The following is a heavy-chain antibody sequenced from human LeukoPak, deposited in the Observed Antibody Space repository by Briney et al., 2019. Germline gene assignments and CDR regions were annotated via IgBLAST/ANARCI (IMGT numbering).Heavy chain of an antibody. CDR2: IYTSGRT. CDR3: ARVSYYEDMDV. D-gene: IGHD1-26*01. V-gene: IGHV4-61*02. J-gene: IGHJ6*03. CDR1: GGSISSGSYY. Sequence: PSQTLSLTCTVSGGSISSGSYYWSWIRQPAGKGLDWIGRIYTSGRTNYSPSPKSRVTMSVHTSKNQFSLKLSSVTAADTAVYYCARVSYYEDMDVWGKGTTVTVSS.